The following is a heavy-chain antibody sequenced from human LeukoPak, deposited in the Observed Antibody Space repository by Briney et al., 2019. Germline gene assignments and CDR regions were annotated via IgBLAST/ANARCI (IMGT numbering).Heavy chain of an antibody. J-gene: IGHJ6*03. Sequence: KSSETLSLTCTVSGGSISSYYWSWIRQPPGKGLEWIGYVYYSGSTSYNPSLKSRVTISVDTSKNQFSLKLRSVTAADTAVYYCARDGYGSGSYYNGYYSYYMDVWGKGTTGTVSS. D-gene: IGHD3-10*01. CDR1: GGSISSYY. CDR2: VYYSGST. V-gene: IGHV4-59*01. CDR3: ARDGYGSGSYYNGYYSYYMDV.